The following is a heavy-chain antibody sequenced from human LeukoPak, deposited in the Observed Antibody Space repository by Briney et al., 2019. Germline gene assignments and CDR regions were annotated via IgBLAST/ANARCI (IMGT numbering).Heavy chain of an antibody. CDR3: ASLGHCSSTSCYPFDI. V-gene: IGHV4-39*01. Sequence: PSETLSLTCTVSGGSISSSSYYWGWIRQPPGKGLEWIGSIYYSGSTYHNPSLKSRVTISVDTSKNQFSLKLSSVTAADTAVYYCASLGHCSSTSCYPFDIWGQGTMVTVSS. D-gene: IGHD2-2*01. J-gene: IGHJ3*02. CDR2: IYYSGST. CDR1: GGSISSSSYY.